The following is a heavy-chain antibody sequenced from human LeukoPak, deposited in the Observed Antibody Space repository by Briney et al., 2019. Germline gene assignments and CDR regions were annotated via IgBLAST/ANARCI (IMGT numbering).Heavy chain of an antibody. CDR2: IKRDGSEN. CDR1: GFTFSSYW. J-gene: IGHJ6*02. CDR3: ARDDYGDYGPYYYYGMDV. V-gene: IGHV3-7*01. D-gene: IGHD4-17*01. Sequence: PGGSLRLSCAASGFTFSSYWMSWVRQAPGKGLEWVANIKRDGSENYYVDSVKGRFTISRDNAKNSLYLQMNSLRAEDTAVYYCARDDYGDYGPYYYYGMDVWGQGTTVTVSS.